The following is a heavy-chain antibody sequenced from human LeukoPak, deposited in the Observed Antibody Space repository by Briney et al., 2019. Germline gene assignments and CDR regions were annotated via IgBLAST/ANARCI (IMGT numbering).Heavy chain of an antibody. CDR3: ATPPGRYLLDWYFDL. V-gene: IGHV5-51*01. CDR2: IYPGDSDT. Sequence: GESLKISCKGSGYSFTSYWIGWVRQVPGKGLEWMGIIYPGDSDTRYSPSFQGQVTISADKSISTAYLQWSSLRSEDTAVYYCATPPGRYLLDWYFDLWGRGTLVTVSS. D-gene: IGHD2-15*01. CDR1: GYSFTSYW. J-gene: IGHJ2*01.